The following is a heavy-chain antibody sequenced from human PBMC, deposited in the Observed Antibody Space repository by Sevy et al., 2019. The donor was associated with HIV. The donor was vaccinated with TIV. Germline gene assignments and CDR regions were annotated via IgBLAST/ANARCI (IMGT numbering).Heavy chain of an antibody. CDR3: TRAMYYHDSGSYYGMDV. J-gene: IGHJ6*02. V-gene: IGHV3-49*03. Sequence: GGSLRLSCRASGFNVGDYVMNWFRQAPGKGLDLVGFIRSKAYGETREYAASVKGRVTISREDSKGIAYLQMHRLKTEDTGRYYCTRAMYYHDSGSYYGMDVWGQGTTVTVSS. CDR2: IRSKAYGETR. D-gene: IGHD3-10*01. CDR1: GFNVGDYV.